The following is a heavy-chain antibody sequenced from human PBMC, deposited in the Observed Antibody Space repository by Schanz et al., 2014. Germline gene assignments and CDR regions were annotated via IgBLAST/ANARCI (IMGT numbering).Heavy chain of an antibody. J-gene: IGHJ4*02. CDR2: INPTGGMS. V-gene: IGHV1-46*03. CDR3: ARDRGGDYFLDY. D-gene: IGHD4-17*01. Sequence: QVQVVQSGAEVKKPGASVKVSCKASGYIFTRYYMHWVRQAPGQGLEWMGIINPTGGMSTYAQQFQGRLTMTRDTSTSTVYMELSSLGSEETAVYYCARDRGGDYFLDYWGQGTLITVSS. CDR1: GYIFTRYY.